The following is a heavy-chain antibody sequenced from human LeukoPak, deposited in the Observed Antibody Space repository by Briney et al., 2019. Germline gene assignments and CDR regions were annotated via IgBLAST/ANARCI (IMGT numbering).Heavy chain of an antibody. CDR1: GFTFSDYY. J-gene: IGHJ4*02. V-gene: IGHV3-11*04. Sequence: PGGSLRLSCAASGFTFSDYYMSWIRQAPGKGLEWVSYISSSGSTIYYADSVKGRFTISRDNAKNSLYLQMNSLRAEDTAVYYCARAIKSSSWYVDYWGQGTLVTVSS. D-gene: IGHD6-13*01. CDR3: ARAIKSSSWYVDY. CDR2: ISSSGSTI.